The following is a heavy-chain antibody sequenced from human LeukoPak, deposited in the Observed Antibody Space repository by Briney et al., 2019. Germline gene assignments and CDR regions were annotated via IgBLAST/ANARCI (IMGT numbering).Heavy chain of an antibody. Sequence: GGSLRLSCAASGFTFRSYDMHWVRQVTGKGLEWVSTISFTGDTYYPGSVKGRFTISRENVKSSLYLQMNSLRAGDTAVYYCARGPNYRYYMDVWGKGTTVTVSS. CDR1: GFTFRSYD. J-gene: IGHJ6*03. V-gene: IGHV3-13*01. CDR2: ISFTGDT. CDR3: ARGPNYRYYMDV.